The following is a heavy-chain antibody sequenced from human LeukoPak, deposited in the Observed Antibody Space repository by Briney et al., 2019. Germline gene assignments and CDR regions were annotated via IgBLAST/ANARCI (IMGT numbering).Heavy chain of an antibody. J-gene: IGHJ4*02. CDR3: ATGSLGSTLSSDCCPLDY. CDR1: GFTFSSYS. CDR2: ISSNSSTI. D-gene: IGHD2-2*01. V-gene: IGHV3-48*04. Sequence: GGSLRLSCAASGFTFSSYSMNWVRQAPGKGLEWVSYISSNSSTIYYADSVKGRFTIFRDNAKNSLYLQMNSLRADDTAVYYCATGSLGSTLSSDCCPLDYWGQGTLVAVSS.